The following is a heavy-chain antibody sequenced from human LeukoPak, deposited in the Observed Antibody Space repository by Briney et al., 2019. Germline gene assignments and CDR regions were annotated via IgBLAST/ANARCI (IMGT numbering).Heavy chain of an antibody. J-gene: IGHJ4*02. V-gene: IGHV4-39*02. CDR1: GGSISSSSYY. Sequence: SETLSLTCTVSGGSISSSSYYWGWIRQPPGKGLEWIGSIYYSGSTYYNPSLKSRVTISVDTSKNQFSLKLSSVTAADTAVYYCSRDRHCIGSTCYGLWGQGTRVTVPS. D-gene: IGHD2-2*01. CDR3: SRDRHCIGSTCYGL. CDR2: IYYSGST.